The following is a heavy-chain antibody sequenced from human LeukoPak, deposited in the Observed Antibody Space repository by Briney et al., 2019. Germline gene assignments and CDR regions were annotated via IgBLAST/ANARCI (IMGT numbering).Heavy chain of an antibody. CDR3: ARVGFVLRYFDWLGFDY. Sequence: SETLSLTCTVSGGSISSSSYYWGWIRQPPGKGLEWIGSIYYSGSTYYNPSLKSRVTISVDTSKNQFSLKLSSVTAADTAVYYCARVGFVLRYFDWLGFDYWDQGTLVTVSS. CDR2: IYYSGST. D-gene: IGHD3-9*01. CDR1: GGSISSSSYY. J-gene: IGHJ4*02. V-gene: IGHV4-39*01.